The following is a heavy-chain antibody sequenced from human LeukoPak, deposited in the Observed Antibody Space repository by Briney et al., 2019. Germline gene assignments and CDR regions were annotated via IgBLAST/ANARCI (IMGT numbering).Heavy chain of an antibody. D-gene: IGHD3-22*01. V-gene: IGHV4-4*07. CDR3: ARNYDSSGSSSDY. J-gene: IGHJ4*02. Sequence: SETLSLTCTVSGASISAFHWTWFRQPAGKGLEWIGLIYSSGSTLFNPSLKSRVAMSVDLTKNQLSLKLTSVTAADTAVYYCARNYDSSGSSSDYWGQGTLVTVSS. CDR2: IYSSGST. CDR1: GASISAFH.